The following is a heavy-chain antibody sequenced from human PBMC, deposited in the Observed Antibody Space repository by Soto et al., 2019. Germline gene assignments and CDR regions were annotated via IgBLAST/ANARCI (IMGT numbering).Heavy chain of an antibody. D-gene: IGHD2-2*01. J-gene: IGHJ6*03. Sequence: GGSLRLSCAASGFTFSSYWMSWVRQAPGKGLEWVANIKQDGSEKYYVDSVKGRFTISRDNAKNSLYLQMNSLRAEDTAVYYCARGVSECSSTSCYLLGESYYYYMDVWGKGTTVTVSS. CDR3: ARGVSECSSTSCYLLGESYYYYMDV. CDR1: GFTFSSYW. V-gene: IGHV3-7*01. CDR2: IKQDGSEK.